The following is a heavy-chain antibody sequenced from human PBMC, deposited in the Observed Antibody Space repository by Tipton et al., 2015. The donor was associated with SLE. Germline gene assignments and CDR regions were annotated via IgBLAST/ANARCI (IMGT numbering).Heavy chain of an antibody. J-gene: IGHJ4*02. V-gene: IGHV3-74*01. CDR3: IRERTAVSTFDD. CDR1: GFTFSSYW. Sequence: SLRLSCAASGFTFSSYWMHWVRQAPGKGLVWVSRINSDGSKIDYADSVKGRFTISRDNGKNAVYLHMYSLRAEDTANYYCIRERTAVSTFDDWGQGTLVTVSS. CDR2: INSDGSKI. D-gene: IGHD5/OR15-5a*01.